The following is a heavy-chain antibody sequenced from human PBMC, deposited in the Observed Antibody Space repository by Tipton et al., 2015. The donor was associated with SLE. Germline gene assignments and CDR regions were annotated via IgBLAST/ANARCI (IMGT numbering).Heavy chain of an antibody. CDR1: GGSISSYY. V-gene: IGHV4-4*07. Sequence: TLSLNCTVSGGSISSYYWSWIRQPAGKGLEWLGRIYTSGGTNYNPSLQSRVTMSVDTAKNQFSLKLSSVTAADTAVYYCARDSLTGVGYYYGMDVWGQGTTVTVSS. CDR2: IYTSGGT. D-gene: IGHD7-27*01. J-gene: IGHJ6*02. CDR3: ARDSLTGVGYYYGMDV.